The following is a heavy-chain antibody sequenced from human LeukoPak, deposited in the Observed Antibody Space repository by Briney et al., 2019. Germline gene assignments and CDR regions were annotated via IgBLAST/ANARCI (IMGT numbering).Heavy chain of an antibody. CDR1: GGSISSSSYC. Sequence: SETLSLTCTVSGGSISSSSYCWGWRRQPPGKGLEWVGSIYYSGSIYYNPSLKSRVTISEDTSKNQFSLKLSSVTAADTAVYYCARQGDTSCWENWGQGTLVTVSS. CDR2: IYYSGSI. J-gene: IGHJ4*02. CDR3: ARQGDTSCWEN. D-gene: IGHD2-2*01. V-gene: IGHV4-39*01.